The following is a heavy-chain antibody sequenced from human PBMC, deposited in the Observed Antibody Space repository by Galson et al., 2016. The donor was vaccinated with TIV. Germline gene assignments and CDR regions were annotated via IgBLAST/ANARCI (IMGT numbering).Heavy chain of an antibody. CDR2: IYYSGST. J-gene: IGHJ3*02. CDR1: DNY. V-gene: IGHV4-30-4*08. D-gene: IGHD1-14*01. CDR3: ARDAGKYYHACDI. Sequence: DNYMTWIRQPPGKGLEWIGNIYYSGSTNLNPSLGSRLTMSVDRSRNLFSLNLYSVTAADTAVYYCARDAGKYYHACDIWGQGTMVAVSS.